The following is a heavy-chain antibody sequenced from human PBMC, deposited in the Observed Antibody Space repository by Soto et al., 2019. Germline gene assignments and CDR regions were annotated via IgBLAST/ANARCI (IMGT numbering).Heavy chain of an antibody. CDR2: IYPGDSDT. Sequence: VESLKISFKVSGYSFTSYWIVWVLQMPGKGLECMGIIYPGDSDTRYSPSFQGQVTISAEKSISTAYLQWSSLKASDTAMYYCARHTAVWFGLMDVWGQGTTVTVYS. CDR3: ARHTAVWFGLMDV. V-gene: IGHV5-51*01. D-gene: IGHD3-10*01. CDR1: GYSFTSYW. J-gene: IGHJ6*01.